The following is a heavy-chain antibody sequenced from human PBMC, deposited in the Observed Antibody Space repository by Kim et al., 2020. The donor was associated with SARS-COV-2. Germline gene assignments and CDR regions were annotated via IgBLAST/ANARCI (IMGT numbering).Heavy chain of an antibody. J-gene: IGHJ4*02. CDR1: GYTFTSYG. Sequence: ASVKVSCKASGYTFTSYGISWVRQAPGQGLEWMGWISAYNGNTNYAQKLQGRVTMTTDTSTSTAYMELRSLRSDDTAVYYCARLRGQTKYDYVWGSYRAFDYWGQGTLVTVSS. V-gene: IGHV1-18*01. D-gene: IGHD3-16*02. CDR2: ISAYNGNT. CDR3: ARLRGQTKYDYVWGSYRAFDY.